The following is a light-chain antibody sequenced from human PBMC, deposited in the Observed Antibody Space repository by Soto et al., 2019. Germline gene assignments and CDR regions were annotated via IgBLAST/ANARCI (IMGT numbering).Light chain of an antibody. CDR1: SSDVGGYNY. CDR2: EVS. CDR3: SSYADSNNVL. J-gene: IGLJ2*01. Sequence: QSALTQPPSASGSPGQSVTISCTGTSSDVGGYNYVSWFQQHPGKAPKVVIYEVSKRPSGVPDRFSGSKSGNTASLTVSGLQAEDEADYYCSSYADSNNVLFGGGTKLTVL. V-gene: IGLV2-8*01.